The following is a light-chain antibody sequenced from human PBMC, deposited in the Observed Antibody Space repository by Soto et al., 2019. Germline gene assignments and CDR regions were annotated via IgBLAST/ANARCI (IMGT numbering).Light chain of an antibody. Sequence: IVLTQSPGTLSLSPGERATLSCRASQSVSSSYLAWYQQKPGQAPRLLIYGASSRATGIPDRLSGSGSGISCSHTISTLEPDDFGVYYYHQYGCSPCFNFGTWTNVYIK. J-gene: IGKJ3*01. CDR2: GAS. V-gene: IGKV3-20*01. CDR1: QSVSSSY. CDR3: HQYGCSPCFN.